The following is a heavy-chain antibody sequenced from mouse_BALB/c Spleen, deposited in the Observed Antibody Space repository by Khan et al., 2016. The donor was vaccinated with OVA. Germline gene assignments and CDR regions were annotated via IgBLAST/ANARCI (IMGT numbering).Heavy chain of an antibody. CDR2: IRYDGSN. Sequence: EVQLQESGPGLVKPSQSLSLTCSVTGYSITSGYYWNWIRQFPGNKLEWMDYIRYDGSNNYNPSLKNRISITRDTSKNQFFLKLNSVTTEDTATDYCARDYYGTSWDFDVWGAGTTVTVSS. CDR3: ARDYYGTSWDFDV. V-gene: IGHV3-6*02. D-gene: IGHD1-1*01. J-gene: IGHJ1*01. CDR1: GYSITSGYY.